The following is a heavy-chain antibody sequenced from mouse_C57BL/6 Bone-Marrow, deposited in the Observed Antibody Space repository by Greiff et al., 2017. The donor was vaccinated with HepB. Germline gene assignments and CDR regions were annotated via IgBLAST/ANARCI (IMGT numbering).Heavy chain of an antibody. CDR1: EYEFPSHD. V-gene: IGHV5-2*01. J-gene: IGHJ1*03. CDR2: INSDGGST. CDR3: ARHRYYGSSFYWYFDV. Sequence: EVMLVESGGGLVQPGESLKLSCESNEYEFPSHDMSWVRKTPEKRLELVAAINSDGGSTYYPDTMERRFIISRDNTKKTLYLQMSSLRSEDTALYYCARHRYYGSSFYWYFDVWGTGTTVTVSS. D-gene: IGHD1-1*01.